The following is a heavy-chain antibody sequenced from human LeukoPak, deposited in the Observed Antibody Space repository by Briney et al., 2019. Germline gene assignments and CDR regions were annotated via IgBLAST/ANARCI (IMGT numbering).Heavy chain of an antibody. CDR1: GGSISSYY. J-gene: IGHJ4*02. V-gene: IGHV4-59*13. CDR2: IYYSGST. Sequence: SETLSLTCTVSGGSISSYYWSWIRRPPGKGLEWIGYIYYSGSTNYNPSLKSRVTISVDTSKNQFSLKLSSVTAADTAVYYCARDFYYDSSGYFDYWGQGTLVTVSS. D-gene: IGHD3-22*01. CDR3: ARDFYYDSSGYFDY.